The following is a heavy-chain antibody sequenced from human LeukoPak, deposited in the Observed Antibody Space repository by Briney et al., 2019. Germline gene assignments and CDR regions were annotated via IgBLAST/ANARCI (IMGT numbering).Heavy chain of an antibody. V-gene: IGHV6-1*01. D-gene: IGHD3-10*01. CDR3: ARAVRGVFYYYYYMDV. Sequence: SQTLSLTCAISGDSVSSNSAAWHWIRQSPSRGLEWLGRTYYRSKWYNDYAVSVKSRITINPDTSKNQFSLQLNSVTPEDTAVYYCARAVRGVFYYYYYMDVWGKGTTVTISS. CDR1: GDSVSSNSAA. CDR2: TYYRSKWYN. J-gene: IGHJ6*03.